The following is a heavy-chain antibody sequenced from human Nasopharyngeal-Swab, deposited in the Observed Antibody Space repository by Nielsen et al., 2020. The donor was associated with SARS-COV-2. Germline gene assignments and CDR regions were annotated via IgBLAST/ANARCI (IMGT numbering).Heavy chain of an antibody. D-gene: IGHD2-2*02. CDR3: ARGAIVVVPAAIIGMDV. J-gene: IGHJ6*02. CDR1: GYTFTGYY. Sequence: ASVKVSCKASGYTFTGYYMHWVRQPPGQGLEWMGRINPNSGGTNYAQKFQGRATMTRDTSISTAYMELSRLRSDDTAVYYSARGAIVVVPAAIIGMDVWGQGTTVTVSS. CDR2: INPNSGGT. V-gene: IGHV1-2*06.